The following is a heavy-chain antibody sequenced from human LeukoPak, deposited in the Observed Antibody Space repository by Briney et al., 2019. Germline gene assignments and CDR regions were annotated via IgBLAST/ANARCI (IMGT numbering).Heavy chain of an antibody. J-gene: IGHJ4*02. Sequence: GGSLRLSCAASGFVFSSLDMAWVRQTPGKGLEWVSAITNSGDGTYYADSVKGRFTISRDNSKNTLYLQMDSLGAEDTAVYYCVKDRSPGIAVAGTGYYFDYWGQGTLVTVSS. V-gene: IGHV3-23*01. CDR1: GFVFSSLD. CDR2: ITNSGDGT. D-gene: IGHD6-19*01. CDR3: VKDRSPGIAVAGTGYYFDY.